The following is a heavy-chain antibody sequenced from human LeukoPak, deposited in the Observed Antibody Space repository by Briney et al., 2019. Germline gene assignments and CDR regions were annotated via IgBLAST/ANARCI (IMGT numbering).Heavy chain of an antibody. CDR3: ARDTDFSIDY. CDR1: GYTFTNYG. J-gene: IGHJ4*02. Sequence: ASVKVSCKASGYTFTNYGIAWVRQAPGQGLVWMGWINTRSGDAQLAHSLQARVTMTTDTSTSTASMELGSPGSDDTAVYYCARDTDFSIDYWGQGSLVTVSS. CDR2: INTRSGDA. D-gene: IGHD2/OR15-2a*01. V-gene: IGHV1-18*01.